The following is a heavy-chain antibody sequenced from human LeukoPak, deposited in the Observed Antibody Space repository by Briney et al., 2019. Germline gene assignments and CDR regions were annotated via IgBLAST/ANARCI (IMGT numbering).Heavy chain of an antibody. V-gene: IGHV3-23*01. CDR3: AKGEYYGSGSYPRGHYFDY. D-gene: IGHD3-10*01. CDR1: GFTFSSYA. Sequence: GGSLRLSCAASGFTFSSYAMSWVRQAPGKGLEWVSAISGSGGSTYYADSVKGRFTISRDNSKNTLYLQMNSLRAEDTAVYYCAKGEYYGSGSYPRGHYFDYWGQGTLVTVSS. CDR2: ISGSGGST. J-gene: IGHJ4*02.